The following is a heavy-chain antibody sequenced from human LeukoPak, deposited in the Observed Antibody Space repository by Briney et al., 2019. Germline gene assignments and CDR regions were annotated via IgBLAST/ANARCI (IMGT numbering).Heavy chain of an antibody. D-gene: IGHD6-19*01. V-gene: IGHV5-51*01. CDR3: ARAGYTNGWYTRNANWFDP. Sequence: GESLKISCKGSGYKFTDYWIGWVRQMPGKGLEWMGIIYPDDSDTKYSPSFRGLVTISVDKSISTAFLQWNSLQASDTAMYYCARAGYTNGWYTRNANWFDPWGRGTLVTVSS. J-gene: IGHJ5*02. CDR1: GYKFTDYW. CDR2: IYPDDSDT.